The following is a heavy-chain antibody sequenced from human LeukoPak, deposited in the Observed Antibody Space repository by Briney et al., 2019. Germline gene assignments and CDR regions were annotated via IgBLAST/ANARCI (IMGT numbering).Heavy chain of an antibody. D-gene: IGHD5/OR15-5a*01. CDR3: ARGLLFGYMDV. CDR2: IYTSGST. CDR1: GGSISSGSYY. V-gene: IGHV4-61*02. Sequence: SETLSLTCTVSGGSISSGSYYWSWIRQPAGKGLEWIGRIYTSGSTNYNPSLKSRVTISVDTSKNQFSLKLSSVTAADTAVYYCARGLLFGYMDVWGKGTTVTISS. J-gene: IGHJ6*03.